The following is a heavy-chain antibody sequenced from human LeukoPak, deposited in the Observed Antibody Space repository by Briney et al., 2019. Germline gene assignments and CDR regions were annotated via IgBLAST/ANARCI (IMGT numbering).Heavy chain of an antibody. CDR1: GGSISSYY. CDR3: ARHLRIGSATHDAFDI. CDR2: IYYSGST. V-gene: IGHV4-59*08. D-gene: IGHD5-12*01. Sequence: PSETLSLTCTVSGGSISSYYWSWIRQPPGKGLEWIGYIYYSGSTNYNPSLKSRVTISVDTPKNQFSLKLSSVTAADTAVYYCARHLRIGSATHDAFDIWGQGTMVTVSS. J-gene: IGHJ3*02.